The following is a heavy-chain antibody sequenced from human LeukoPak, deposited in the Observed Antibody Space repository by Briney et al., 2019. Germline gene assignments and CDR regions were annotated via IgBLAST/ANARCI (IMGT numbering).Heavy chain of an antibody. CDR2: INHSGST. V-gene: IGHV4-38-2*02. CDR3: ARPRGDSTVGFDY. CDR1: GSSMSSDYY. Sequence: SETLSLTCTVSGSSMSSDYYWGWIRQPPGKGLEWIGEINHSGSTNYNPSLKSRVTISVDTSKNQFSLKLSSVTAADTAVYYCARPRGDSTVGFDYWGQGTLVTVSS. D-gene: IGHD4-17*01. J-gene: IGHJ4*02.